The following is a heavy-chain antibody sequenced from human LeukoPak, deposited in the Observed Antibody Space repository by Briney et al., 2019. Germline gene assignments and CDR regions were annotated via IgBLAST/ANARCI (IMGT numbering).Heavy chain of an antibody. D-gene: IGHD6-13*01. CDR2: NYSGGST. CDR3: ARLSSSWSPVDY. Sequence: GGSLRLSCAASGFTVSNNYMSWVRQAPGKGLEWVSLNYSGGSTYYADSVKGRFTISRDNSENTLYLQMNSLRAEDTAVYYCARLSSSWSPVDYWGQGTLVTVSS. CDR1: GFTVSNNY. V-gene: IGHV3-66*04. J-gene: IGHJ4*02.